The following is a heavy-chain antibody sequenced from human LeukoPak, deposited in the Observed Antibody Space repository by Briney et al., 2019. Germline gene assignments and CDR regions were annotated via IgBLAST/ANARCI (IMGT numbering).Heavy chain of an antibody. CDR2: IYYSGST. CDR3: ATGDGLDAFDI. D-gene: IGHD3-10*01. Sequence: SETLSLTCTVSGGSISSYYWSWIRQPPGKGLEWIGYIYYSGSTNYNPSLKSRVTISVDTSKNQFSLKLSSVTAADTAVYYCATGDGLDAFDIWGQGTMVTVSS. CDR1: GGSISSYY. J-gene: IGHJ3*02. V-gene: IGHV4-59*12.